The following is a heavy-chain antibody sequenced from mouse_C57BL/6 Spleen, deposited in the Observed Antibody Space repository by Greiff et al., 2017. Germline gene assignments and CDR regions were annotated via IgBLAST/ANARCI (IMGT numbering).Heavy chain of an antibody. CDR1: GYAFTNYL. CDR2: LNPGSGGT. Sequence: VQLQESGAELVRPGTSVKVSCKASGYAFTNYLLAWVKQRPGQGLAWIGVLNPGSGGTNYNEKFKGKATLTADKSSSTAYMQLSSLTSEDSAVYFCARDDGYYVGFDYWGQGTTLTVSS. CDR3: ARDDGYYVGFDY. V-gene: IGHV1-54*01. J-gene: IGHJ2*01. D-gene: IGHD2-3*01.